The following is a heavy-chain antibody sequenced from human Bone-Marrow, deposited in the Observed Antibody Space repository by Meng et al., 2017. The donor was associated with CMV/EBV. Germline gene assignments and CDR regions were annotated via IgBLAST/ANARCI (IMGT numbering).Heavy chain of an antibody. J-gene: IGHJ6*02. V-gene: IGHV1-18*01. Sequence: ASVKVYCKASGYTFTSYGISWVRQAPGQGLEWMGWISAYNGNTNYAQKLQGRVTMTTDTSTSTAYMELRSLRSDDTAVYYCARDPGIAARRHHYYYGMDVWRQGTTVTVSS. CDR1: GYTFTSYG. CDR2: ISAYNGNT. D-gene: IGHD6-6*01. CDR3: ARDPGIAARRHHYYYGMDV.